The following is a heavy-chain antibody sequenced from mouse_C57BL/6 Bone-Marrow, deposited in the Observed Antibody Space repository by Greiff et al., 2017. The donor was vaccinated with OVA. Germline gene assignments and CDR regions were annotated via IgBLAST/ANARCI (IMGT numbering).Heavy chain of an antibody. CDR1: GYTFTGYW. Sequence: VQLVESGAELMKPGASVKLSCKATGYTFTGYWIEWVKQRPGHGLEWIGEILPGSGSTNYNVKFKCKATFTADTSSNTAYLQLSSLTTADSATYYCARGRSENYWGQGTTLTVSS. CDR2: ILPGSGST. V-gene: IGHV1-9*01. D-gene: IGHD1-1*01. J-gene: IGHJ2*01. CDR3: ARGRSENY.